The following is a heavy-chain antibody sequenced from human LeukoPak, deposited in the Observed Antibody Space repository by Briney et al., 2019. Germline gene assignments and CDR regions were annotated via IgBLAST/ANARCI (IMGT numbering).Heavy chain of an antibody. V-gene: IGHV1-69*04. J-gene: IGHJ4*02. Sequence: SVKVSCKASGGTFSSYALSWVRQAPGQGLERMGRIIPIIDITNYAQKFQGRVTITADESTGTAFMELNSLRSEDTAIYYCARDNPPYCNGGSCYSCWGQGTLVTISS. D-gene: IGHD2-15*01. CDR2: IIPIIDIT. CDR3: ARDNPPYCNGGSCYSC. CDR1: GGTFSSYA.